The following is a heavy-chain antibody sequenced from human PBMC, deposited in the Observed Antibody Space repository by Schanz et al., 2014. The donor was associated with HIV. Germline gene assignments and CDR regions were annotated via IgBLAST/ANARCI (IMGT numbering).Heavy chain of an antibody. V-gene: IGHV4-31*03. D-gene: IGHD3-10*01. CDR2: IYYSGST. Sequence: QVQLQESGPGLVKPSQTLSLTCTVSGGSISSGGYYWSWIRQHPGKGLECIGYIYYSGSTYYNPSLKSRFSISVDTPKNRFSLTLRSVTAADTIVYYCATDVPSGGFDYWGQGTLVTVSS. CDR1: GGSISSGGYY. CDR3: ATDVPSGGFDY. J-gene: IGHJ4*02.